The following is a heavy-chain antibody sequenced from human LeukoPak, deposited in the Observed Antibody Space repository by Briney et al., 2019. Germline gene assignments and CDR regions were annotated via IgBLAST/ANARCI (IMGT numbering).Heavy chain of an antibody. Sequence: GASVKVSCKASGYTFTGYYMHWVRQAPGQGLDWMGWINPNSGDKNYAQKLQGRVTMTRGTSLSTAYIELSRLRSEEQAVYYCARSPALLWFGELHPYYFDYWGQGTLVAVSS. V-gene: IGHV1-2*02. D-gene: IGHD3-10*01. CDR2: INPNSGDK. CDR1: GYTFTGYY. J-gene: IGHJ4*02. CDR3: ARSPALLWFGELHPYYFDY.